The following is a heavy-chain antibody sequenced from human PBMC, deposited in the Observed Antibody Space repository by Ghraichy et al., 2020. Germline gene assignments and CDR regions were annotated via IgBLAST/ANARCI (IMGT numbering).Heavy chain of an antibody. D-gene: IGHD1-1*01. CDR1: GFTFSSYS. Sequence: LSLTCAASGFTFSSYSMNWVRQAPGKGLEWVSYISSSSSTIYYADSVKGRFTISRDNAKNSLYLQMNSLRAEDTAVYYCARVSKTTGTTGGVWGQGTTVTVSS. J-gene: IGHJ6*02. V-gene: IGHV3-48*01. CDR3: ARVSKTTGTTGGV. CDR2: ISSSSSTI.